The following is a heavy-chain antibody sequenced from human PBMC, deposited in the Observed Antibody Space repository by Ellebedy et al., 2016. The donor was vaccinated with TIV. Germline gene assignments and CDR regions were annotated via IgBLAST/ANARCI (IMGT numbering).Heavy chain of an antibody. J-gene: IGHJ4*02. CDR3: ARGGCSGGSCYSSYFDY. CDR2: INHSGST. D-gene: IGHD2-15*01. Sequence: SETLSLXXAVYGGSFSGYYWSWIRQPPGKGLEWIGEINHSGSTNYNPSLKSRVTISVDTSKNQFSLKLSSVTAADTAVYYCARGGCSGGSCYSSYFDYWGQGTLITVSS. V-gene: IGHV4-34*01. CDR1: GGSFSGYY.